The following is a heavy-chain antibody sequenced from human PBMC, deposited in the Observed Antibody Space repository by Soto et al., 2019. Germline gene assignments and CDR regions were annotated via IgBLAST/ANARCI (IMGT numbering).Heavy chain of an antibody. CDR2: IIPIFGTA. Sequence: QVQLVQSGAEVKKPGSSVKVSCKASGGTFSSYAISWVRQAPGQGLEWMGGIIPIFGTANYAQKFQGRVTIXXDXSXXTAYMELSSLRSEDTAVYYCASATVSRYYYYGMDVWGQGTTVTVSS. CDR1: GGTFSSYA. J-gene: IGHJ6*02. CDR3: ASATVSRYYYYGMDV. V-gene: IGHV1-69*12. D-gene: IGHD4-4*01.